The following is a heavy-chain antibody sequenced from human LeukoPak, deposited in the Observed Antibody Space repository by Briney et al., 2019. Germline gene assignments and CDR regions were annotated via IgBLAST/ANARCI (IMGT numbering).Heavy chain of an antibody. CDR3: ARDDGGSTGRFDP. CDR2: INPNSGGT. V-gene: IGHV1-2*02. CDR1: GYTFTGYY. J-gene: IGHJ5*02. Sequence: GASVKVSCKASGYTFTGYYMHWVRQAPGQGLEWMGWINPNSGGTNYAQKFQGRVTMTRDTSISTAYMELSRLRSDDTAVFYCARDDGGSTGRFDPWGQETLVTVSS. D-gene: IGHD1-26*01.